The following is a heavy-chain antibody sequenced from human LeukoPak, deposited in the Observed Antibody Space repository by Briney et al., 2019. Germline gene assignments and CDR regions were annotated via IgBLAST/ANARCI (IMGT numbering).Heavy chain of an antibody. V-gene: IGHV1-69*01. D-gene: IGHD4-23*01. CDR1: GGTFSSYA. Sequence: GASVKVSCKASGGTFSSYAISWVRQAPGQGLEWMGGIIPIFGTANYAQKFQGRVTITADESTSTAYMELSSLRSEDTAVYYCARVGGDDYGGHRPFDPWGQGTLVTVSS. CDR3: ARVGGDDYGGHRPFDP. J-gene: IGHJ5*02. CDR2: IIPIFGTA.